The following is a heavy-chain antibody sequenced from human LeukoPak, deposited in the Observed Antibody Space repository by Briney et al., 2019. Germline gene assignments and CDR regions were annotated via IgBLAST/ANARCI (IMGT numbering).Heavy chain of an antibody. CDR1: GFTFSSYA. CDR3: ARGYCSGGSCYFDY. Sequence: GGSLRLSCAASGFTFSSYAMSWVRQAPGKGLEWVSGISGSGGGTNYADSVKGRFTISRDNAKNSLYLQMNSLRAEDTAVYYCARGYCSGGSCYFDYWGQGTLVTVSS. D-gene: IGHD2-15*01. CDR2: ISGSGGGT. J-gene: IGHJ4*02. V-gene: IGHV3-23*01.